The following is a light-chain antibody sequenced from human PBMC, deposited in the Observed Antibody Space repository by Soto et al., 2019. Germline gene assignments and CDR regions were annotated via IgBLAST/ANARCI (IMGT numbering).Light chain of an antibody. J-gene: IGKJ4*01. CDR2: AAS. Sequence: DIQLTQSPSFLSASVGDGVTITCRASQGISSYLAWYQQRPGKAPKLLIYAASTLQSGVPSRFSGSGSGTEFTLTISILQPEDFATYYCQQSNSYPTFGGGTKV. V-gene: IGKV1-9*01. CDR3: QQSNSYPT. CDR1: QGISSY.